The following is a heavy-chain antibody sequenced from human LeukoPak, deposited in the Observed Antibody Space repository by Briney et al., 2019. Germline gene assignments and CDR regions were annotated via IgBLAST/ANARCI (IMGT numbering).Heavy chain of an antibody. CDR3: ARGDQLLFDAFDI. D-gene: IGHD2-2*01. CDR1: GYTFTGYY. CDR2: INSNGRTT. Sequence: SCRASGYTFTGYYMHWVRQAPGKGLDFVSTINSNGRTTNYADSVKGRFTVSRDNSKNTLYLQMGGLRVEDMAVYYCARGDQLLFDAFDIWGQGTMVTVSS. V-gene: IGHV3-64*02. J-gene: IGHJ3*02.